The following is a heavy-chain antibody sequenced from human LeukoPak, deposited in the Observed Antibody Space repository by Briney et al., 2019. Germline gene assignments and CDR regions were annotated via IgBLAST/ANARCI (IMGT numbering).Heavy chain of an antibody. CDR3: ARDATYYYDSSGYYPGIDY. CDR1: GGSISRGDYY. CDR2: IYYSGST. D-gene: IGHD3-22*01. V-gene: IGHV4-30-4*01. J-gene: IGHJ4*02. Sequence: SETLSLTCTVSGGSISRGDYYWSWIRQPPGKVLVWFGYIYYSGSTYYNPSLKSRHTISVDTSKNQYSLKLSSVTAADTAVYYCARDATYYYDSSGYYPGIDYWGQGTLVTVSS.